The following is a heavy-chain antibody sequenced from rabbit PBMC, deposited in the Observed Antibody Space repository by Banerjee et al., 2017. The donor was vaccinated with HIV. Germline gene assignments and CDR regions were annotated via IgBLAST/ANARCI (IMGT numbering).Heavy chain of an antibody. CDR2: INSNTGNT. CDR1: GFSFNNNYV. D-gene: IGHD6-1*01. Sequence: QEQLEESGGDLVKPGASLTLTCTASGFSFNNNYVMCWVRQAPGKGLEWIACINSNTGNTVYASWAKGPFTISETSSTTVTLQMTSLTAADTATYFCARDYINGYTDYVFNLWGQGTLVTVS. V-gene: IGHV1S45*01. CDR3: ARDYINGYTDYVFNL. J-gene: IGHJ4*01.